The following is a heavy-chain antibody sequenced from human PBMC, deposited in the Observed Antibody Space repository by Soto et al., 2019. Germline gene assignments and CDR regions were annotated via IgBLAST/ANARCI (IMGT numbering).Heavy chain of an antibody. J-gene: IGHJ4*02. V-gene: IGHV1-3*05. D-gene: IGHD6-19*01. Sequence: QVQLVQSGAEEKKPGASVKVSCKASGYTFTSYAMHWVRQAPGQRLEWMGWINAGNGNTKYSQKFQGRVTITRDTSASTADRELSSLRSEDTAVYYCARASGWYVSDYWGQGTLVTASS. CDR3: ARASGWYVSDY. CDR2: INAGNGNT. CDR1: GYTFTSYA.